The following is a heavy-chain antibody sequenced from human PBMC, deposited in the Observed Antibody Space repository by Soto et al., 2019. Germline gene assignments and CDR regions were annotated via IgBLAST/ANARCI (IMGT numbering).Heavy chain of an antibody. V-gene: IGHV3-15*01. CDR3: TTDTRRISVFGVPWDS. CDR2: IKSRSDGGTP. CDR1: GFTLSNAW. J-gene: IGHJ4*02. D-gene: IGHD3-3*01. Sequence: EVQLEESGGGPVEPGGSLRLSCAASGFTLSNAWMNWVRHTPGRGLEWVGRIKSRSDGGTPDYGAPVKGRFTISRDDSLNTVYLQTNSLTAEDTGVYYCTTDTRRISVFGVPWDSWGQGTLVTVSS.